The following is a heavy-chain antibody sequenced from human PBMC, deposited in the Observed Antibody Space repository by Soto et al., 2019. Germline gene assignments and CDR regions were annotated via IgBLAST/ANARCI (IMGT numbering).Heavy chain of an antibody. V-gene: IGHV4-34*01. CDR3: ARGPKLNY. CDR2: INHSGST. CDR1: GGSFSGYY. J-gene: IGHJ4*02. Sequence: SETLSLTCAVYGGSFSGYYWSWIRQPPGKGLEWIGEINHSGSTNYNPSLKSRVTISVDTSKNQFSLKLSSVTAADTAVYYCARGPKLNYWGQGTLVTVS.